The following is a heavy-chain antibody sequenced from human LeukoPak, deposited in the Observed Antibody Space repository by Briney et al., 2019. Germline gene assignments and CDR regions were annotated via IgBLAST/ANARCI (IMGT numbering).Heavy chain of an antibody. CDR1: GGSSSGYY. CDR2: INHSGST. V-gene: IGHV4-34*01. J-gene: IGHJ6*03. CDR3: ARGRKQQLVRNYYYMDV. Sequence: SETLSLTCAVYGGSSSGYYWSWLRQPPGKGLEWIGEINHSGSTNYNPSLKSRVTISVDTSKNQFSLKLSSVTAADTAVYYCARGRKQQLVRNYYYMDVWGKGTTVTVSS. D-gene: IGHD6-13*01.